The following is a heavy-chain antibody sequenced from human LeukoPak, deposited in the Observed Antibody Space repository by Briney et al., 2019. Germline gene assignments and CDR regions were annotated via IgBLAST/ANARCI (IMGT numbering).Heavy chain of an antibody. CDR2: TYYSGST. J-gene: IGHJ5*02. Sequence: PSETLSLTCTVSGGSISSTTYYWGWIRQPPGKGLEWIGSTYYSGSTYYSPSLKSRIIISIDTSKNQFSLKLSSVTAADTAVYYCARKDIVYLGFDPWGQGTLVTVSS. CDR1: GGSISSTTYY. V-gene: IGHV4-39*07. D-gene: IGHD5-12*01. CDR3: ARKDIVYLGFDP.